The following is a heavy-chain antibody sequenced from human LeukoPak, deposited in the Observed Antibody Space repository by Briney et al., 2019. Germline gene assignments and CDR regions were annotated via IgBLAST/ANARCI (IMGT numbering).Heavy chain of an antibody. D-gene: IGHD3-22*01. CDR1: GYSISSGYY. Sequence: PETLSLTCTVSGYSISSGYYWGWIRPPPGKGLEWIGSIYHSGSTYYNPSLKSRVTISVDTSKNQFSLKLSSVTAADTAVYYCARDPPTYYYDSSGPSDAFDIWGQGTMVTVSS. J-gene: IGHJ3*02. CDR3: ARDPPTYYYDSSGPSDAFDI. CDR2: IYHSGST. V-gene: IGHV4-38-2*02.